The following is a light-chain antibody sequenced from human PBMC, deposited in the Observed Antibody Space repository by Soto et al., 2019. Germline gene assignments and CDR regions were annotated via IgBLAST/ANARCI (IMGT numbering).Light chain of an antibody. J-gene: IGLJ2*01. CDR2: EVS. Sequence: QSALTQPASVSGSPGQSITISCTGTSSDVGGYNYVSWYQQHPGKAPKLMIYEVSNRPSGVSNRFSGSKSGNTASLTISGLQAVDEADYYCSSYTRSSTHVVFGGGTKVTVL. V-gene: IGLV2-14*01. CDR3: SSYTRSSTHVV. CDR1: SSDVGGYNY.